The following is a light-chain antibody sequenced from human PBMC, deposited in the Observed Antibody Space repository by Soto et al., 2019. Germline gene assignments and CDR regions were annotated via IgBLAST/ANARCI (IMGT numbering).Light chain of an antibody. CDR1: QGISSS. CDR3: XXXKTYPLX. CDR2: DAS. Sequence: DIQLTQSPSFLSASVGDRVTITCRASQGISSSFAWYQQKPGKAPKLLIYDASTLQSGVPSRFSGSGSGTEXTLTIXXLXPEXXATXXXXXXKTYPLXFGGGTQVEIK. V-gene: IGKV1-9*01. J-gene: IGKJ4*01.